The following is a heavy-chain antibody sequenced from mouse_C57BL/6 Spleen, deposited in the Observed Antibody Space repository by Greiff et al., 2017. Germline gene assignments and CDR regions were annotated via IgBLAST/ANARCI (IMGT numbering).Heavy chain of an antibody. Sequence: EVMLVESGGGLVQPGGSLKLSCAASGFTFSDYYMYWVRQTPEKRLEWVAYISNGGGSTYYPDTVKGRFTITRDNAKNTLYRQMSRRKSEDTAMYYCARPSYYYGGAMDYWGQGTSVTVSS. D-gene: IGHD1-1*01. CDR1: GFTFSDYY. J-gene: IGHJ4*01. CDR2: ISNGGGST. V-gene: IGHV5-12*01. CDR3: ARPSYYYGGAMDY.